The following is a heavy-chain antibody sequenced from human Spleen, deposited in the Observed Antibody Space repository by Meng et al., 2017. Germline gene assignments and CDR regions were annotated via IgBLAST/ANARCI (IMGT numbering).Heavy chain of an antibody. V-gene: IGHV3-30*04. J-gene: IGHJ4*02. CDR2: ISYDGSNK. CDR1: GFTFSSYA. CDR3: SKDYTGSDDY. Sequence: HLVESGGGVVQPGRSLRLSCAASGFTFSSYAMHWVRQAPGKGLEWVAVISYDGSNKYYADSVKGRFTISRDNSKNTLYLQMNSLRAEDTAVYYCSKDYTGSDDYWGQGTLVTVSS. D-gene: IGHD5-12*01.